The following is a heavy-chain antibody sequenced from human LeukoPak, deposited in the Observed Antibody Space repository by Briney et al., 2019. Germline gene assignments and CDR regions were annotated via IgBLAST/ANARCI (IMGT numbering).Heavy chain of an antibody. CDR3: AKVRWTISGDYMDV. Sequence: GGSLRLSCAASGFTFSSYSMNWVRQAPGKGLEWVSAISGSGGSTYYADSVKGRFTISRDNSKNTLYLQMNSLRAEDTAVYYCAKVRWTISGDYMDVWGKGTTVTVSS. J-gene: IGHJ6*03. CDR1: GFTFSSYS. V-gene: IGHV3-23*01. CDR2: ISGSGGST. D-gene: IGHD5-24*01.